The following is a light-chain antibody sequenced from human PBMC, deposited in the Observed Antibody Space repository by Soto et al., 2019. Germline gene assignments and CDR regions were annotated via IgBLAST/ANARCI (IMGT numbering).Light chain of an antibody. J-gene: IGKJ1*01. V-gene: IGKV1-39*01. CDR1: QSISSY. Sequence: DLQMTQSPSSLSASVGDRVTITCRASQSISSYLNWYQQKPGKAPNLLIYAASTLQSGVPSRFSGSGSGTDFTLTISSLQPEDFATYFCQQSYTQWTFGQGTKVE. CDR2: AAS. CDR3: QQSYTQWT.